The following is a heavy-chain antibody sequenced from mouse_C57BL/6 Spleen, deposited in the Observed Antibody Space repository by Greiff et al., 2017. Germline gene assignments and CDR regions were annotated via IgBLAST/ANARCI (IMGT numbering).Heavy chain of an antibody. CDR3: ARVYGPYAMDY. D-gene: IGHD1-1*02. J-gene: IGHJ4*01. Sequence: EVQGVESGGGLVKPGGSLKLSCAASGFTFSSYAMSWVRQTPEKRLEWVATISDGGSYTYYPDNVKGRFTISRDNAKNNLYLQMSHLKSEDTAMYYCARVYGPYAMDYWGQGTSVTVSS. V-gene: IGHV5-4*01. CDR2: ISDGGSYT. CDR1: GFTFSSYA.